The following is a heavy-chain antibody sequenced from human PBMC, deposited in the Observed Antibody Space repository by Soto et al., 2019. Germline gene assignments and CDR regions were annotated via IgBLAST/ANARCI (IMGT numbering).Heavy chain of an antibody. J-gene: IGHJ6*02. CDR3: ARGQKNVLLWFGEFVDGMDV. V-gene: IGHV3-13*01. D-gene: IGHD3-10*01. CDR1: GFALRRYD. Sequence: GALRLSCSSSGFALRRYDMHLFRQSTGRGFYCVSAICTAGDTYYPGSVKGRFTISRENAKNSLYLQMNSLRAGDTAVYYCARGQKNVLLWFGEFVDGMDVWGQGTTVTVSS. CDR2: ICTAGDT.